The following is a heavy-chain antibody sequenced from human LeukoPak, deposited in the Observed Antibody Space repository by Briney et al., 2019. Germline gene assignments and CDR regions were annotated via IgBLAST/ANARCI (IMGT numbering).Heavy chain of an antibody. CDR3: ARETGYFDFDY. J-gene: IGHJ4*02. V-gene: IGHV4-4*07. CDR1: GSSISSYY. CDR2: IHSSGST. Sequence: PSETLSLTCTVSGSSISSYYWSWIRQPAGEGLEWIGRIHSSGSTNYNPSLKSRVTMSVDTSKNHFSLKLSSVTAADAAVYYCARETGYFDFDYWGQGTLVTVSS. D-gene: IGHD3-9*01.